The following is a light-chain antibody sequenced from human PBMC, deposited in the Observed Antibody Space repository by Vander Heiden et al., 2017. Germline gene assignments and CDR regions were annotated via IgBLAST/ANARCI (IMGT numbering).Light chain of an antibody. CDR1: QSISSY. J-gene: IGKJ1*01. V-gene: IGKV1-39*01. CDR2: TTS. CDR3: QQSYSSPRT. Sequence: DIQMTQSPSSLSASVGDRVTITCRASQSISSYLNWYQQRPGKAPKLLIYTTSSLQSGVPSRFSGSGSETDFTLPISSLQPEDFATYYCQQSYSSPRTFGQGTKVEIK.